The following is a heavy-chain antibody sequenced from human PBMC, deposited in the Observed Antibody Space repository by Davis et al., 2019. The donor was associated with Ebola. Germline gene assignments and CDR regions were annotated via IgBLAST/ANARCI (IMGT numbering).Heavy chain of an antibody. V-gene: IGHV3-23*01. CDR2: ISAGGGST. CDR1: GFTFNNYA. Sequence: GGSLRLSCAASGFTFNNYAMSWVRQAPGQGPEWVSGISAGGGSTYYADSVKGRFTISRDNAKNSLFLQMNNLRADDTAVYYCATELTGDAFDVWGRGTMVTVSS. D-gene: IGHD3-9*01. CDR3: ATELTGDAFDV. J-gene: IGHJ3*01.